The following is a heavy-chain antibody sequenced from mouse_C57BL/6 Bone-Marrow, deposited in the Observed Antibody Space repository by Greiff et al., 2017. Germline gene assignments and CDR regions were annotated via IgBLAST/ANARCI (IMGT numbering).Heavy chain of an antibody. CDR1: GFSFNTYA. CDR2: IRSKSNNYAT. Sequence: EVQRVESGGGLVQPKGSLKLSCAASGFSFNTYAMNWVRQAPGKGLEWVARIRSKSNNYATYYADSVKDRFTISRDDSESMLYLQMNNLKTEDTAMYYCVRQSQATDDFDYWGQGTTLTVSS. D-gene: IGHD3-2*02. CDR3: VRQSQATDDFDY. V-gene: IGHV10-1*01. J-gene: IGHJ2*01.